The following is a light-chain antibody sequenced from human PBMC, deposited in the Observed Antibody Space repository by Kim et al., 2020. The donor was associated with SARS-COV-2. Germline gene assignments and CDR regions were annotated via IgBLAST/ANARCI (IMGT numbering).Light chain of an antibody. V-gene: IGLV3-25*03. Sequence: SPGQTARITCSGDELPKQFAYWYQQKPGQAPVMVIYKDSERPSEIPERFSGSSSGTIATLTISGVKAEDEAEYYCQSGDSSGTYRVFGGGTKLTVL. J-gene: IGLJ2*01. CDR2: KDS. CDR1: ELPKQF. CDR3: QSGDSSGTYRV.